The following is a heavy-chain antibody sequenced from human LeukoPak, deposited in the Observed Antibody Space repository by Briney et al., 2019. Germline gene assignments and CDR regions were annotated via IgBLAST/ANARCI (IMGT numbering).Heavy chain of an antibody. CDR3: ARIIGAAGTRYFDY. V-gene: IGHV3-64*02. CDR1: GFTFSSFA. D-gene: IGHD6-13*01. Sequence: GGSLRLSCAASGFTFSSFAIHWVRQAPGKGLEYVSAISSNGGSTYYADSVKGRFTISRDNSKNTLYLQMGSLRAEDMAVYYCARIIGAAGTRYFDYWGQGTQVTPSS. CDR2: ISSNGGST. J-gene: IGHJ4*02.